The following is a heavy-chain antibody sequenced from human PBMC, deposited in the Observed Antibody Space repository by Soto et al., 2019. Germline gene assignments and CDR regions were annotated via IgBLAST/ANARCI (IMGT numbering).Heavy chain of an antibody. CDR3: ARAVGPAAPRGHWFDP. CDR2: IIPILGIA. CDR1: GGTFSSYT. J-gene: IGHJ5*02. Sequence: QVQLVQSGAEVKKPGSSVKVSCKASGGTFSSYTISWVRQAPGQGLEWMGRIIPILGIANYAQKFQGRVTMTAAKSTSTAYMALNRLRSDDTAVYYCARAVGPAAPRGHWFDPWGQGALGTVCS. V-gene: IGHV1-69*02. D-gene: IGHD2-2*01.